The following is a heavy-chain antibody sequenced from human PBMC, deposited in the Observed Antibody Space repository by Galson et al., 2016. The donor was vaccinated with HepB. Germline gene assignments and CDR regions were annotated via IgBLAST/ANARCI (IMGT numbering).Heavy chain of an antibody. V-gene: IGHV4-59*01. CDR3: ASLGATGGFDN. Sequence: SETLSLTCTVSGGSFSNYYWNWIRQPPGKGLEWMGYVFYTGTTNYNPSLKSRVTISVDTSKRHCSLRLNSVTAADTAVYFCASLGATGGFDNWGQGTLVTVSS. CDR1: GGSFSNYY. CDR2: VFYTGTT. J-gene: IGHJ4*02. D-gene: IGHD1-26*01.